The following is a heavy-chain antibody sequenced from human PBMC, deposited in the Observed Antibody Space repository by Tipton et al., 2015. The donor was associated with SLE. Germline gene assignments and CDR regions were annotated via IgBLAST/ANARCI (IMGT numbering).Heavy chain of an antibody. D-gene: IGHD4/OR15-4a*01. Sequence: TLSLTCSVTGVSISRGGYYWSWIRQQPGKGLEWIAYDYYSGSTYYTPSLESRVSISGDTSKNQFSLHLSSVTVADTAVYFRARIGGDYGGSPFDHWGQGTLVTVSA. J-gene: IGHJ4*02. V-gene: IGHV4-31*03. CDR3: ARIGGDYGGSPFDH. CDR1: GVSISRGGYY. CDR2: DYYSGST.